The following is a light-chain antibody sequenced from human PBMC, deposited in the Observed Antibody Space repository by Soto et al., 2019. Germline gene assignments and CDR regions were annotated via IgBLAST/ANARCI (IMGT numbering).Light chain of an antibody. Sequence: EILLTQSPGTLSLSPGERATLSCRASQSVSSSYLARYQQKPGQAPRLLIYGASSRATGIPDRFSGSGSGTDFTLTISRLEPEDFAVYYCQQYGSSLSWTFGQGTKVDI. CDR2: GAS. V-gene: IGKV3-20*01. J-gene: IGKJ1*01. CDR1: QSVSSSY. CDR3: QQYGSSLSWT.